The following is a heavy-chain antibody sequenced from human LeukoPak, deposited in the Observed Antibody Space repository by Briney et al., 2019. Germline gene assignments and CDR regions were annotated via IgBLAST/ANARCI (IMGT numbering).Heavy chain of an antibody. Sequence: PSETLSLTCAVYGGSFSGYYWSWIRQPPGKGLEWIGYIYYSGSTNYNPSLKSRVTISVDTSKNQFSLKLSSVTAADTAVYYCARAGATSYSDAFDIWGQGTMVTVSS. CDR3: ARAGATSYSDAFDI. J-gene: IGHJ3*02. CDR2: IYYSGST. V-gene: IGHV4-59*01. CDR1: GGSFSGYY. D-gene: IGHD5-24*01.